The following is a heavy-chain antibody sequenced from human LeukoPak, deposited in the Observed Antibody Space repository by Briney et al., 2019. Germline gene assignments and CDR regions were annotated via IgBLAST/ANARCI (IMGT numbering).Heavy chain of an antibody. D-gene: IGHD3-16*01. V-gene: IGHV4-4*02. CDR1: GGSISSSNW. CDR2: TYHSGST. CDR3: AREAPRGGDDY. Sequence: SETLSLTCAVSGGSISSSNWWSWVRQPPGKGLEWIGETYHSGSTNYNPSLKSRVTISVDTSKNQFSLKLSSVTAADTAVYYCAREAPRGGDDYWGQGTLVTVSS. J-gene: IGHJ4*02.